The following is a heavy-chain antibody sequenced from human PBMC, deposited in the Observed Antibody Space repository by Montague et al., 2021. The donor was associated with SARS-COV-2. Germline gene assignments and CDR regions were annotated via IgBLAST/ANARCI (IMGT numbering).Heavy chain of an antibody. V-gene: IGHV4-59*13. CDR2: IYYSGST. CDR1: GGSISSYY. J-gene: IGHJ4*02. CDR3: ARDLGDY. Sequence: SETLSLTCTVSGGSISSYYWSWIRQPPGKGLEWIGYIYYSGSTNYNPSLKSRVIISVDTSKNQFSLKLSSVTAADTAVYYCARDLGDYWGQGTLVTVSS.